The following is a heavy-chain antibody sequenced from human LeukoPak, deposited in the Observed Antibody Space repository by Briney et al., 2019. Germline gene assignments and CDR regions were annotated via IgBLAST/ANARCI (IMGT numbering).Heavy chain of an antibody. CDR3: ARELEWLLYSHYYYYMDV. CDR2: MNPNSGNT. V-gene: IGHV1-8*01. Sequence: ASVKVSCKASGYTFTSYDINWVRQATGQGLEWMGWMNPNSGNTGYAQKFQGRVTMTRNTSISTAYMELSSLRAEDTAVYYCARELEWLLYSHYYYYMDVWGKGTTVTVSS. D-gene: IGHD3-3*01. CDR1: GYTFTSYD. J-gene: IGHJ6*03.